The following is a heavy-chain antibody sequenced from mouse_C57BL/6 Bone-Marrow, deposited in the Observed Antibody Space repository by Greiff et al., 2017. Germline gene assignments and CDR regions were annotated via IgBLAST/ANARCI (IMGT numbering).Heavy chain of an antibody. J-gene: IGHJ4*01. CDR2: IYPSDSET. CDR3: ARDYEMDY. Sequence: VQLQQPGAELVRPGSSVKLSCKASGYTFTSYWMDWVKQRPGQGLEWIGNIYPSDSETHYNPKFKDKATLTVDKSSSTAYMQLSSLTSEDSAVYYCARDYEMDYWGQGTSVTVSS. V-gene: IGHV1-61*01. CDR1: GYTFTSYW.